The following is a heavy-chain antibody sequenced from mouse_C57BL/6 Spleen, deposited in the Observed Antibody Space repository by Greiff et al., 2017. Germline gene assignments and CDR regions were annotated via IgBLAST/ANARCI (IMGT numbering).Heavy chain of an antibody. CDR2: LYPGDGDT. J-gene: IGHJ1*03. D-gene: IGHD1-1*01. Sequence: VQLQQSGAELVKPGASVKISCKASGYAFSSYWMNWVKQRPGKGLEWIGQLYPGDGDTNYNGKFKGKATLTADKSSSTAYMQLSSLTSEDSAVYFCARRNYYGSSYWYFDVWGTGTTVTVSS. CDR3: ARRNYYGSSYWYFDV. CDR1: GYAFSSYW. V-gene: IGHV1-80*01.